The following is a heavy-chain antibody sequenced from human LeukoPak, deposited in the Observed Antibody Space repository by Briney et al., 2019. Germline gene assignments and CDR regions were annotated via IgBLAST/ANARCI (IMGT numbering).Heavy chain of an antibody. Sequence: TSETLSLTCAVYGGSLSGYSWSWIRQPPGKGLEWIGEINHSGSTNYNTSLKSRVTISVDTSKSQFSLKLRSVTAADTAVYYCARGLSRLPSGGYWGQGTLVTVSS. CDR3: ARGLSRLPSGGY. V-gene: IGHV4-34*01. D-gene: IGHD4-11*01. CDR2: INHSGST. J-gene: IGHJ4*02. CDR1: GGSLSGYS.